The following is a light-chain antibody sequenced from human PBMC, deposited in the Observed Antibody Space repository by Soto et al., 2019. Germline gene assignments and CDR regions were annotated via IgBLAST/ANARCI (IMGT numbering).Light chain of an antibody. CDR3: QQYNVYWGT. CDR2: KAS. CDR1: QSIGSW. J-gene: IGKJ1*01. Sequence: DIQITQSPSILSSSVLERFTITCRASQSIGSWLAWYQHKPGKAPKLLIYKASSLESGVPSRFSGSASGTEFTLTISSLQPDDFATYYCQQYNVYWGTFGQGTKVDIK. V-gene: IGKV1-5*03.